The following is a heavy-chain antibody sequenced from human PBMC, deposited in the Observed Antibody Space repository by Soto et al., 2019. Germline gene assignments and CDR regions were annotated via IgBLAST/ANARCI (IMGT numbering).Heavy chain of an antibody. CDR3: STTFCRSTSCLNYGLAV. CDR1: PFSYSNAW. CDR2: IKSISDGGTR. D-gene: IGHD2-2*01. J-gene: IGHJ6*02. V-gene: IGHV3-15*01. Sequence: PWGSLRLSCAASPFSYSNAWMSWVRQAPGKGLEWVGRIKSISDGGTRNYAAPVKGRFTISRDDSKNMMFLEMNSLKIEDSAVYHCSTTFCRSTSCLNYGLAVWGQGTTVTVSS.